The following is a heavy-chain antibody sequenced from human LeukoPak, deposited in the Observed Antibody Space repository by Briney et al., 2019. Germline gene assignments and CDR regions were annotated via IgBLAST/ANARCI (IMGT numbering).Heavy chain of an antibody. CDR1: GFTFDDYA. V-gene: IGHV3-9*01. CDR3: AKAGATSYYFDY. Sequence: HPGGSLRLSCAASGFTFDDYAMHWVRHAPGKGLEWVSGISWNSGYIAYADSVKGRFTISRDNAKNSLYLQVNSLRAEDTALYYCAKAGATSYYFDYWGQGTLVTVSS. CDR2: ISWNSGYI. D-gene: IGHD1-26*01. J-gene: IGHJ4*02.